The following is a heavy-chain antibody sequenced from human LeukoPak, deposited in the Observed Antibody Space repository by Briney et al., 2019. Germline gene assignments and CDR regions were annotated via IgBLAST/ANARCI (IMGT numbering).Heavy chain of an antibody. Sequence: SVNVSCTASGGTFSSYAISWVRQAPGQGLEWMGGIIPIFGTANYAQKLQGRVTMTTDTSTSTAYMELRSLRSDDTAVYYCARSRSSGYLLNWFDPWGQGTLVTVSS. D-gene: IGHD3-22*01. V-gene: IGHV1-69*05. CDR2: IIPIFGTA. CDR1: GGTFSSYA. J-gene: IGHJ5*02. CDR3: ARSRSSGYLLNWFDP.